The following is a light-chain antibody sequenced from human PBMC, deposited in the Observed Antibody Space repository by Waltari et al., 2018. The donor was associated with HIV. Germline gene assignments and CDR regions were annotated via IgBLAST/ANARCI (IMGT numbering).Light chain of an antibody. CDR2: EVT. J-gene: IGLJ2*01. CDR3: CSYAGGRVFVL. Sequence: QSALTQPASVSGSPGQSITISCPGTLSDIGSYNLVSWYQQYPGRAPKLIIYEVTKSPSGVSDRFSGSKSGNRASLTVAGLKVEDEADYYCCSYAGGRVFVLFGGGTRLTV. V-gene: IGLV2-23*02. CDR1: LSDIGSYNL.